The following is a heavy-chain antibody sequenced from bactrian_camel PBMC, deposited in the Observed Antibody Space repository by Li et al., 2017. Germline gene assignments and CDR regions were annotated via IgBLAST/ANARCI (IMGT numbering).Heavy chain of an antibody. Sequence: DVQLVESGGGSVQAGGSLRLSCAYSGDIYDSYCMAWFRQTPGKEREGVAVIEGADGTTTYADSVKGRFTISRDNAMDTLYLQMNSLKIEDTAVYYCALGSSRQATMTARGKGTQVTVS. CDR1: GDIYDSYC. CDR2: IEGADGTT. D-gene: IGHD3*01. V-gene: IGHV3S44*01. J-gene: IGHJ4*01.